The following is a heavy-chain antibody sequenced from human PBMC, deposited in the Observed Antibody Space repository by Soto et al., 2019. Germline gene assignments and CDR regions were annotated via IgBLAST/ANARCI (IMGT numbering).Heavy chain of an antibody. J-gene: IGHJ4*02. CDR3: AKLGVIGEFLSY. CDR2: ISGSGGGGTT. Sequence: EVQLLESGGGLAQPGGSLRLSCAASGFTFSDSAMSWVRQAPGKGLEWVSGISGSGGGGTTYYADSVKGRFTISRDNSKNTLYLQVNSLRAEDTAVYYCAKLGVIGEFLSYWGQGTLVTVSS. CDR1: GFTFSDSA. D-gene: IGHD3-16*01. V-gene: IGHV3-23*01.